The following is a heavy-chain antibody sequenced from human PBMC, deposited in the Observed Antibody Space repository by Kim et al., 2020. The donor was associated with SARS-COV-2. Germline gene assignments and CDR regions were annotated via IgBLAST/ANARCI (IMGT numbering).Heavy chain of an antibody. V-gene: IGHV1-24*01. CDR2: FHAEDGET. J-gene: IGHJ4*02. D-gene: IGHD3-16*01. Sequence: ASVKVSCKVSGYTLSKISIHWVRQAPGKGPEWMGGFHAEDGETIYAQTLQGRVTMTDDISTDTANMELSSLRSEDTAVYYCVTGMGIRGGAYYFDYWGQGTLVTVSS. CDR3: VTGMGIRGGAYYFDY. CDR1: GYTLSKIS.